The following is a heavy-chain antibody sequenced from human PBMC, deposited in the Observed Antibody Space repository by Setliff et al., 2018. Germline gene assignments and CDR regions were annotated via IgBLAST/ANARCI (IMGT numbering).Heavy chain of an antibody. Sequence: ASVKVSCKASGYIFNTFGINWMRRAPGQGLEWIGWISPYNGDTKYAQNLQGRVTLTTDTSTSTAYVEVRSLRSDGTAVYYCARGYYDSYARYYVVGDYWGQGTPVTVS. D-gene: IGHD3-22*01. CDR2: ISPYNGDT. CDR3: ARGYYDSYARYYVVGDY. J-gene: IGHJ4*02. V-gene: IGHV1-18*01. CDR1: GYIFNTFG.